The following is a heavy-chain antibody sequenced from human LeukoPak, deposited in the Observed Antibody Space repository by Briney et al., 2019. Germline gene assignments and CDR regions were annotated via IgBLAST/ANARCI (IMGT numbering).Heavy chain of an antibody. V-gene: IGHV4-38-2*02. Sequence: SETLSLTCTVSGYSISSGYYWGCIRQPPGKGLEWIGTIYHSGITYYNSSLKSRVTISVDTSKNQFSLNLNSVTAADTAVYYCARGAPLICDWFDPWGQGTLVTVSS. CDR2: IYHSGIT. CDR1: GYSISSGYY. J-gene: IGHJ5*02. D-gene: IGHD2-15*01. CDR3: ARGAPLICDWFDP.